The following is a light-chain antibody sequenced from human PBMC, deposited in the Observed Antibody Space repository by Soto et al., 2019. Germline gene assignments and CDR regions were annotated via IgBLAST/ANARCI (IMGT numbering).Light chain of an antibody. Sequence: DIQMTQSPSSLSASVGDRVTITCRASQTISNYLSWYQQKPGKAPKPLIYDASSLQGGVPPRFSGSGSGTDFTLTISSLQPEDFATYYCQQSYSIHPTFGHGTQVTIK. CDR3: QQSYSIHPT. CDR2: DAS. J-gene: IGKJ3*01. CDR1: QTISNY. V-gene: IGKV1-39*01.